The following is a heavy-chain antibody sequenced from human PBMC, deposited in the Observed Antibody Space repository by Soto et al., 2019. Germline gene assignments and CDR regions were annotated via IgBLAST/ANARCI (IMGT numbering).Heavy chain of an antibody. CDR3: ARGYWESHGQSNPFDI. J-gene: IGHJ3*02. D-gene: IGHD1-26*01. Sequence: SETLSLTCTVSGASISSSYWSWIRQSPGKGLEWIGYVYYSGSTNYNPSLKGRVTISVDTSKNQFSLQLSSVTAADTAVYYCARGYWESHGQSNPFDIWGEGTMVTLSS. CDR1: GASISSSY. V-gene: IGHV4-59*01. CDR2: VYYSGST.